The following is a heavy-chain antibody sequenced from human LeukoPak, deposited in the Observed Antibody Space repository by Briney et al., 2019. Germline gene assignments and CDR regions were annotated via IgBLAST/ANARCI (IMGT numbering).Heavy chain of an antibody. CDR2: INDRGVDT. Sequence: GRSLRLSCAASGFTFSNYAMSWVRQAPGKGLEWVSGINDRGVDTYYTDSVKGRFTISRDNSKNTLFLQMNSLTAEDTAVYYCAKGSSPLGHFDCWGQGTLVTVSS. CDR1: GFTFSNYA. J-gene: IGHJ4*02. D-gene: IGHD6-13*01. V-gene: IGHV3-23*01. CDR3: AKGSSPLGHFDC.